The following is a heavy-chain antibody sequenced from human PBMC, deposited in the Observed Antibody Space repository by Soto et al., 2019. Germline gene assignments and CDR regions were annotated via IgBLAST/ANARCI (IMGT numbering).Heavy chain of an antibody. Sequence: EVQLLESGGGLVQPGGSLRLSCAASGFTFSNYAMTWVRQAPGKGLEWVSGISGSGGSTYYADSVKGRFTISRDNSRNALYLQMNDLRANDTAVYYCAKVPILRFLEWLSLYFDFWGQGTLVTVSS. V-gene: IGHV3-23*01. D-gene: IGHD3-3*01. CDR1: GFTFSNYA. J-gene: IGHJ4*02. CDR2: ISGSGGST. CDR3: AKVPILRFLEWLSLYFDF.